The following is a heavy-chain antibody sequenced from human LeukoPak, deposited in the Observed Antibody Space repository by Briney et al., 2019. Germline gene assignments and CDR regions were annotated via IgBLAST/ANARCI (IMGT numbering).Heavy chain of an antibody. Sequence: ASVKVSCKASGYTFTSYDINWVRQAPGQGLEWMGGIIPIFGTANYAQKFQGRVTITADESTSTAYMELSSLRSEDTAVYYCAYDSSGYYYPFDYWGQGTLVTVSS. V-gene: IGHV1-69*13. CDR1: GYTFTSYD. CDR3: AYDSSGYYYPFDY. D-gene: IGHD3-22*01. CDR2: IIPIFGTA. J-gene: IGHJ4*02.